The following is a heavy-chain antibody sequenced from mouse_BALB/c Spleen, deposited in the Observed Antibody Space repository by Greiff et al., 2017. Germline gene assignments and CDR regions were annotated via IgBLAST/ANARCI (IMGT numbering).Heavy chain of an antibody. CDR1: GFTFTDYY. V-gene: IGHV7-3*02. J-gene: IGHJ4*01. Sequence: EVQLVESGGGLVQPGGSLRLSCATSGFTFTDYYMSWVRQPPGKALEWLGFIRNKANGYTTEYSASVKGRFTISRDNSQSILYLQMNTLRAEDSATYYCARDNYRYSYAMDYWGQGTSVTVSS. CDR3: ARDNYRYSYAMDY. CDR2: IRNKANGYTT. D-gene: IGHD2-14*01.